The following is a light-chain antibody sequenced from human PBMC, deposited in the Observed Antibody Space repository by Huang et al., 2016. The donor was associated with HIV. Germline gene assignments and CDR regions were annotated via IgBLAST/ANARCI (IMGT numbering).Light chain of an antibody. J-gene: IGKJ1*01. CDR1: QSVLYSSNNKNY. CDR2: GAA. V-gene: IGKV4-1*01. Sequence: DIVMTQSPDSLAVSLGERATINCKSSQSVLYSSNNKNYLAWYKQKPVQPPKLLIYGAATRESGVPDRFSGSGAWTDFTLTISSLQAEDVAVYYCQQYYSTPRTFGQGTKVEIK. CDR3: QQYYSTPRT.